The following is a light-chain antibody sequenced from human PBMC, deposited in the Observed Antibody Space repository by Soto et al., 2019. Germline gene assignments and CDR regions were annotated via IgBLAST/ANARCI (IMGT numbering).Light chain of an antibody. Sequence: DIQMTQSPSSLSASVGDRVAITCRASQRIRSYLNWYQQKRGKAPKPXIYAASTLQSGVPSRFSGSGAGTACTRTISSLQPEDVATDYCPQSYSNPRTFGQGTKVDIK. J-gene: IGKJ1*01. V-gene: IGKV1-39*01. CDR2: AAS. CDR1: QRIRSY. CDR3: PQSYSNPRT.